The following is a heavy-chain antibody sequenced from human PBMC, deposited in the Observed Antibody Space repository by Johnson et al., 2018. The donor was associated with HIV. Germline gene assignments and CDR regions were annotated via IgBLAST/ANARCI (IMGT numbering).Heavy chain of an antibody. CDR2: IYSGGST. CDR1: GFSVSNNY. Sequence: EVQLVESGGGLVQPGGSLRLSCGASGFSVSNNYMNWVRQAPGKGLEWVSVIYSGGSTYYADSVRGRFTISRDNSGNTLYLQMSSLRAEDTAMYYCARDGESQQLPLGDAFDVWGQGTMVTVSS. J-gene: IGHJ3*01. V-gene: IGHV3-66*01. D-gene: IGHD6-13*01. CDR3: ARDGESQQLPLGDAFDV.